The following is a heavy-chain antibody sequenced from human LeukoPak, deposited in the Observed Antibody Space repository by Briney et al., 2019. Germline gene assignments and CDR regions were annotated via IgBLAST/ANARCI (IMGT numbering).Heavy chain of an antibody. V-gene: IGHV3-7*01. J-gene: IGHJ4*02. Sequence: GGSLRLSCADSQFTFNGSWMSWVRQAPGKGLEWVANINQGGSDKYYVDSVKGRFTISRDNANNLLYLQMNSLRGEDTAVYYCTRDRSRAEDDWGQGTLVTVSS. CDR3: TRDRSRAEDD. CDR1: QFTFNGSW. D-gene: IGHD1-14*01. CDR2: INQGGSDK.